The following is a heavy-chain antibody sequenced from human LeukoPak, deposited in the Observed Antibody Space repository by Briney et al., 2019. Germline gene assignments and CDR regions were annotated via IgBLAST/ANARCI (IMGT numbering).Heavy chain of an antibody. CDR3: ASASIAAAGFSHGMDV. CDR2: ISYDGSNK. Sequence: GRSLRLSCAASGFTFSSYAMHWVRQAPGKGLEGVEVISYDGSNKYYADSVKGRFTISRDNSKNTLYLQMNSLRAEDTAVYYCASASIAAAGFSHGMDVWGKGTTVTVSS. CDR1: GFTFSSYA. V-gene: IGHV3-30*04. D-gene: IGHD6-13*01. J-gene: IGHJ6*04.